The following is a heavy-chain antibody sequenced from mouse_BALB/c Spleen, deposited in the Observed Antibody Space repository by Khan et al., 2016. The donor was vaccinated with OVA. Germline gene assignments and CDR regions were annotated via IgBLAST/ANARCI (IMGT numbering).Heavy chain of an antibody. CDR1: GFSLTNFG. CDR3: AIKGGFHYYAYGGIDY. J-gene: IGHJ4*01. V-gene: IGHV2-4-1*01. D-gene: IGHD1-2*01. Sequence: QVQLKESGPGLVQPSQNLSITCTVSGFSLTNFGVHWIRQSPGKALEWLGVIWSGGSTDYNAAFISRLSITKDNSKSQLFFKMNSLQTDDTARYYCAIKGGFHYYAYGGIDYWGQGNSVTVCS. CDR2: IWSGGST.